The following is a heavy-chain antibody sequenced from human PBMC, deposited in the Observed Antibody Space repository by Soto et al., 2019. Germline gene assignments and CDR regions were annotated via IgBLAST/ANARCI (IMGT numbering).Heavy chain of an antibody. Sequence: QVQLVESGGGVVQPGRSLRLSCAASGFTFSYYAMHWVRQAPGKGLEWVAVISYDVSNKYYADCVKGRFTISRDNSKNTLYLKMNNLSAEDTAVYYCARAALVGTSYGLHYFDSWGQGTLVTVSS. D-gene: IGHD5-18*01. CDR1: GFTFSYYA. CDR3: ARAALVGTSYGLHYFDS. V-gene: IGHV3-30-3*01. J-gene: IGHJ4*02. CDR2: ISYDVSNK.